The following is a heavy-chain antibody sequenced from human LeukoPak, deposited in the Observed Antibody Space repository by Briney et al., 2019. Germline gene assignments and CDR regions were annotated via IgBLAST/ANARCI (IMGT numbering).Heavy chain of an antibody. V-gene: IGHV3-74*01. D-gene: IGHD3-22*01. CDR3: ARDGELTYYYDSSGYYSPFGDY. CDR1: GFTFSSYW. Sequence: GGSLRLSCAASGFTFSSYWMHLVRQAPGKGLVWVSRINSDGSSTSYADSVKGRFTISRDNAKNTLYLQMNSLRAEDTAVYYCARDGELTYYYDSSGYYSPFGDYWGQGTLVTVSS. J-gene: IGHJ4*02. CDR2: INSDGSST.